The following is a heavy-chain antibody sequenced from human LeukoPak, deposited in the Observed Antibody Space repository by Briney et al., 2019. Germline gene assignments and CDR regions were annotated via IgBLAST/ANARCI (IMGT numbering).Heavy chain of an antibody. CDR1: GFTFDDYG. D-gene: IGHD3-10*01. CDR3: ARAHVYYYGSGANNWFDP. CDR2: IKQDGSEK. Sequence: GGSLRLSCAASGFTFDDYGMSWVRQAPGKGLEWVANIKQDGSEKYYVDSVKGRFTISRDNAKNSLYLQMNSLRAEDTAVYYCARAHVYYYGSGANNWFDPWGQGTLVTVSS. V-gene: IGHV3-7*01. J-gene: IGHJ5*02.